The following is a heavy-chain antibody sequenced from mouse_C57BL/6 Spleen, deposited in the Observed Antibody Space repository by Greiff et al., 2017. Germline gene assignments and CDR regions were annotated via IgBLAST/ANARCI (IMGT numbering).Heavy chain of an antibody. D-gene: IGHD2-2*01. V-gene: IGHV1-54*01. Sequence: QVQLKESGAELVRPGTSVKVSCKASGYAFTNYLIEWVKQRPGQGLEWIGVINPGSGGTNYNEKFKGKATLTADKSSSTAYMQLSSLTSEDSAVYFCAISTMVTTRAMDYWGQGTSVTVSS. CDR1: GYAFTNYL. CDR3: AISTMVTTRAMDY. J-gene: IGHJ4*01. CDR2: INPGSGGT.